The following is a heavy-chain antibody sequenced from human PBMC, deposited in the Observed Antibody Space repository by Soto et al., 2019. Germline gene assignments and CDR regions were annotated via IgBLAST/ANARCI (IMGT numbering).Heavy chain of an antibody. CDR2: IYRSGST. CDR1: SGSISSINW. CDR3: ARVDSSWYTPTGGFFDY. J-gene: IGHJ4*02. D-gene: IGHD6-13*01. V-gene: IGHV4-4*02. Sequence: SETLSLTCAVSSGSISSINWWSWVRQPPGKGLEWIGDIYRSGSTNYNPSLKSRVTISVDKSKNQFSLKLSSVTAADTAVYYCARVDSSWYTPTGGFFDYWGQGALVTVSS.